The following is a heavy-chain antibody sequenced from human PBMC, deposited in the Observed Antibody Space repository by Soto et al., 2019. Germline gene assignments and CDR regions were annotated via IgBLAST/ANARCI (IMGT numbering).Heavy chain of an antibody. D-gene: IGHD2-15*01. V-gene: IGHV4-59*01. Sequence: SETLFLTCTVSGGSIGSYHWSWVRQPPGKGLEWIASIYYTGTTNYNPSLRSRVTISVDAPENQFSMEISSVTAADTAVYYCARGLRYCSGGSCFRRWFDPWGQGTLVTVS. CDR1: GGSIGSYH. J-gene: IGHJ5*02. CDR3: ARGLRYCSGGSCFRRWFDP. CDR2: IYYTGTT.